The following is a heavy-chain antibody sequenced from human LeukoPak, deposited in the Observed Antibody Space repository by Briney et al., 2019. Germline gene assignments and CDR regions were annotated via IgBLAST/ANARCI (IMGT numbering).Heavy chain of an antibody. CDR1: GFTFSVYS. CDR2: ITTSSSTI. CDR3: ARLWTAAGTYYYYYMDV. J-gene: IGHJ6*03. V-gene: IGHV3-48*04. Sequence: SGGSLRLSCAASGFTFSVYSMNWVRQAPGKGLEWVSSITTSSSTIYYADSVKGRFTISRDNAKNSLYLQMNSLRAEDTAVYYCARLWTAAGTYYYYYMDVWGKGTTVTVSS. D-gene: IGHD6-13*01.